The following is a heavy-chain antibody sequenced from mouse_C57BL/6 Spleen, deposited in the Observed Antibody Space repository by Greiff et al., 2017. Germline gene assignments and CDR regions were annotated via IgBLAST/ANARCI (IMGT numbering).Heavy chain of an antibody. D-gene: IGHD2-1*01. V-gene: IGHV1-80*01. J-gene: IGHJ1*03. CDR3: ARAMVTGCFDD. CDR2: IYPGDGDT. Sequence: VQLVEPGAELVKPGASVKISCKASGYAFSSYWMNWVKQRPGKGLEWIGQIYPGDGDTNYNGKFKGKATLTADKSSSTAYMQLSRLTSEDSAVYFCARAMVTGCFDDWGTGTTVTVSA. CDR1: GYAFSSYW.